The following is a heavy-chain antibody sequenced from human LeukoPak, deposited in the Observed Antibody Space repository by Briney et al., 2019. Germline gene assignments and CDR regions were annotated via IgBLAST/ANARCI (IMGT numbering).Heavy chain of an antibody. V-gene: IGHV3-72*01. CDR1: GFTFSAHY. CDR2: IKHRPERYAT. Sequence: GGSLRLSCVASGFTFSAHYMDWVRQAPGKGLEWVGRIKHRPERYATEYAASVKGRFSISRDDSKNSLYLQMNSLHIEDTAVYYCARGYYEIGYYYYYGMDVWGQGTTVTVSS. CDR3: ARGYYEIGYYYYYGMDV. J-gene: IGHJ6*02. D-gene: IGHD3-10*01.